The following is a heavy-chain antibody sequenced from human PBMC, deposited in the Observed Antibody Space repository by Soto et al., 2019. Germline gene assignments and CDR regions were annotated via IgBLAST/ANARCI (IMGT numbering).Heavy chain of an antibody. CDR1: GFSFSDYA. J-gene: IGHJ4*01. Sequence: GGSLRLSCKASGFSFSDYAMTWVRQAPGRGLEWVSVISGSGDNTFYAASVKGRFAISRDNSKNVLYLQMNSLSADDAAVYFCAKGRAITVYGVYTLFDYWGLGTLVTVSS. V-gene: IGHV3-23*01. D-gene: IGHD3-3*01. CDR3: AKGRAITVYGVYTLFDY. CDR2: ISGSGDNT.